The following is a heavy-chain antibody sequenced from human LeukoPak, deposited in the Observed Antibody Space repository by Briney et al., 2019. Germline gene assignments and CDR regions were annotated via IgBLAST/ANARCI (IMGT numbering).Heavy chain of an antibody. D-gene: IGHD6-19*01. V-gene: IGHV3-30*18. CDR2: ISFDGSNK. CDR1: GFSFSTFG. J-gene: IGHJ4*02. CDR3: AKDGGEQWLTYYFDY. Sequence: PGGSLRLSCAASGFSFSTFGMLWVRQAPGKGPDWVAVISFDGSNKYYTDSVKGRFTISRDNSKNTVYLQMDSLRVEDTALYYCAKDGGEQWLTYYFDYWGQGTLVTVSS.